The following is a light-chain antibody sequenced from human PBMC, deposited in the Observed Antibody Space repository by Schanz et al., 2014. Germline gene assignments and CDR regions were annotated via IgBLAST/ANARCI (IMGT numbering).Light chain of an antibody. CDR1: QDISTY. CDR2: AAS. V-gene: IGKV1-27*01. Sequence: DIQMTQSPSSLSASVGDRVTITCQAGQDISTYLAWYQQKPGKVPKLLIYAASTLQSGVPSRFSGSGSGTDFTLTISSLQPEDVATYYCQKYNSAPPLTFGGGTKVEIK. J-gene: IGKJ4*01. CDR3: QKYNSAPPLT.